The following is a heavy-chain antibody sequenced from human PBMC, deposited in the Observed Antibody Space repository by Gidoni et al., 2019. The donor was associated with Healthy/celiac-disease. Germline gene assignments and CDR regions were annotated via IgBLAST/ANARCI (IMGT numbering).Heavy chain of an antibody. CDR1: GFTFRSHS. CDR3: ARWGDYEILTGLPY. CDR2: ISSSSSYI. V-gene: IGHV3-21*01. J-gene: IGHJ4*02. Sequence: EVQLAEAGGGLFRPGGSLGLSCAASGFTFRSHSMNWVRQAPGKGLEWVTSISSSSSYIYYADSVKGRFTISRDNAKNSLYLQMNSLRAEDTAVYYCARWGDYEILTGLPYWGQGTLVTVSS. D-gene: IGHD3-9*01.